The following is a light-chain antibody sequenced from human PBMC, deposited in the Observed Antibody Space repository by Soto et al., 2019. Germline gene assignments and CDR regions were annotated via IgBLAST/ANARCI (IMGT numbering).Light chain of an antibody. CDR1: QDISSY. J-gene: IGKJ4*01. CDR3: QQTKSYPST. Sequence: DIQLTQSPSSLSASVGDRVTITCRASQDISSYLAWYQQKAGKAPKLLIYGASILQSGVPSGFSGSGFGTDFTLTISSLRAEDFAIYFCQQTKSYPSTFGGGTRVEI. V-gene: IGKV1-9*01. CDR2: GAS.